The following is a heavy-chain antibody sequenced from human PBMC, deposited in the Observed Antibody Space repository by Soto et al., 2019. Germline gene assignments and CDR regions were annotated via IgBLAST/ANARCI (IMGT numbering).Heavy chain of an antibody. Sequence: SETLSLTCTVSRGSINNSWWSWIRQPPGKRLEWVGSCRYTETTRSNPSLRGRVTMSMDTSNNQFSLKLTSVTAADTAVYYCVRVANGGLIDYWGPGKMVTVSS. V-gene: IGHV4-59*01. D-gene: IGHD2-15*01. CDR1: RGSINNSW. CDR2: CRYTETT. J-gene: IGHJ4*02. CDR3: VRVANGGLIDY.